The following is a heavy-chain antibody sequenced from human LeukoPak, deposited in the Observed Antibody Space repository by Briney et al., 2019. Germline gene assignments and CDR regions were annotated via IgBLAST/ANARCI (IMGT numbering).Heavy chain of an antibody. CDR2: IKWNGGST. J-gene: IGHJ6*03. CDR1: GFTFDDYG. D-gene: IGHD3-10*01. Sequence: GGSLRLSCAASGFTFDDYGMSWVRQAQGKGLEWVSGIKWNGGSTGYADSVKGRFTISRDNAKNSLYLQMNSLRAEDTALYYCARNSGAGYYFYMDVWGKGTAVTVSS. V-gene: IGHV3-20*04. CDR3: ARNSGAGYYFYMDV.